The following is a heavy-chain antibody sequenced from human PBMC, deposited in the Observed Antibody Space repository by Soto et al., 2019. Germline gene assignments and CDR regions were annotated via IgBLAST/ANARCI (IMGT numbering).Heavy chain of an antibody. D-gene: IGHD2-2*02. CDR3: ARDIPGDGP. J-gene: IGHJ5*02. V-gene: IGHV4-59*01. Sequence: QVQLQESGPGLVKPSETLSLTCTVSGGSINGYYWSWIRQPPGKGLEWIGYIYYSRSTNYNPSLKSRGTMSVDTSKNQCSLKVNSVTAADTAVYYCARDIPGDGPWGQGTLVTVSS. CDR1: GGSINGYY. CDR2: IYYSRST.